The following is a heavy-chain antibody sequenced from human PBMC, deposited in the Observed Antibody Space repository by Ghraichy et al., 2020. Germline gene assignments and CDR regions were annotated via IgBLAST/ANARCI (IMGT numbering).Heavy chain of an antibody. Sequence: SETLSLTCAVYGGSFSGYYWSWIRQPPGKGLEWIGEINHSGSTNYNPSLKSRVTTSVDTSKNQFSLKLSSVTAADTAVYYCARGTPYRIVGAWGQYYYYGMDVWGQGTTVTVSS. CDR3: ARGTPYRIVGAWGQYYYYGMDV. V-gene: IGHV4-34*01. CDR2: INHSGST. CDR1: GGSFSGYY. D-gene: IGHD1-26*01. J-gene: IGHJ6*02.